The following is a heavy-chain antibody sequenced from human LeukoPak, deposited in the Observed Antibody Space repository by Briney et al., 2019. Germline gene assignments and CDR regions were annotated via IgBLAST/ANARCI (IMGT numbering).Heavy chain of an antibody. CDR3: ARIVAVAGTLDYYYYYYMDV. CDR1: GFSLSTSGMC. D-gene: IGHD6-19*01. V-gene: IGHV2-70*11. CDR2: IDWDDDK. Sequence: SGPTLVKPTQTLTLTCTFSGFSLSTSGMCVSWIRQPPGKALEWLARIDWDDDKYYSTSLKTRLTISKDTSKNQVVLTMTNMDPVDTATYYCARIVAVAGTLDYYYYYYMDVWGKGTTVTVSS. J-gene: IGHJ6*03.